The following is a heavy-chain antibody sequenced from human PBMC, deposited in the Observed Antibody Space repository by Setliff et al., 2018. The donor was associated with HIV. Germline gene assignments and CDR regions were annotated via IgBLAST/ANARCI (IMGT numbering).Heavy chain of an antibody. Sequence: ASVKVSYKTAGYTFTAYFLQWVRQAPGQGLEWIGWISPNTGDTGIALKFQGRVTMTRDTSTSTTYLELDRLTYDDTAIYYCARGGYYTSGTWFDPWGQGTLVTSPQ. J-gene: IGHJ5*02. V-gene: IGHV1-2*02. CDR1: GYTFTAYF. CDR2: ISPNTGDT. CDR3: ARGGYYTSGTWFDP. D-gene: IGHD3-10*01.